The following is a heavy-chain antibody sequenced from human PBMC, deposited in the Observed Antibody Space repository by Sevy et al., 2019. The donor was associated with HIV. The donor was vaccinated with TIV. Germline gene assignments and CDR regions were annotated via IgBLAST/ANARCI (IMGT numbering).Heavy chain of an antibody. V-gene: IGHV3-33*01. CDR3: ARDDIVVVPAADADYYYGMDV. CDR2: IWYDGSNK. Sequence: GGSLRLSYAASGFTFSSYGMLWVRQAPGKGLEWVAVIWYDGSNKYYADSVKGRFTISRDNSKNTLYLQMNSLRAEDTAVYYCARDDIVVVPAADADYYYGMDVWAKGPRSPSP. D-gene: IGHD2-2*01. J-gene: IGHJ6*02. CDR1: GFTFSSYG.